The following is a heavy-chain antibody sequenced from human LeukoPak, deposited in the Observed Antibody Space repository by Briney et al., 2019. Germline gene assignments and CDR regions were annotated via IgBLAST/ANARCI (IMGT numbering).Heavy chain of an antibody. CDR1: GGSISSSNW. V-gene: IGHV4-4*02. CDR2: IYHSGST. J-gene: IGHJ3*02. D-gene: IGHD2-15*01. CDR3: ARGGYCSASSCFSHERNVFDI. Sequence: PSGTLSLTCAVSGGSISSSNWWSWVRQPPGKGLEWIGEIYHSGSTNYNPSLKSRVTISVDKSKNQFSLKLSSVTAADTAVYYGARGGYCSASSCFSHERNVFDIWGQGTMVTVSS.